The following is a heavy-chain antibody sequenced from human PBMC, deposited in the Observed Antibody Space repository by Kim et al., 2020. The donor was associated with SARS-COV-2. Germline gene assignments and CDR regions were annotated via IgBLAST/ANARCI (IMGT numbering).Heavy chain of an antibody. CDR3: AKAGHYYYVWVRYSFDY. CDR2: ISYDGSNK. V-gene: IGHV3-30*18. Sequence: GGSLRLSCAASGFTFSSYGMHWVRQAPGKGLEWVAVISYDGSNKYYADSVQGRFTISRDNSKNTLYLQMNSLRAEDTAVYHCAKAGHYYYVWVRYSFDY. D-gene: IGHD3-16*01. J-gene: IGHJ4*01. CDR1: GFTFSSYG.